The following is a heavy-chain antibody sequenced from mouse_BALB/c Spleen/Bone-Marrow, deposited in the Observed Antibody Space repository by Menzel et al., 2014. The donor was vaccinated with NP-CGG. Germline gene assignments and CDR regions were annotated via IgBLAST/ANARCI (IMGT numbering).Heavy chain of an antibody. D-gene: IGHD4-1*01. CDR1: GFTFSSLG. J-gene: IGHJ2*01. V-gene: IGHV5-17*02. CDR3: ARGGNWEDFDY. Sequence: EAQLVESGGGLVQPGGSRKLSCAASGFTFSSLGMHWVRQAPERGLEWVAYISSGSGTIFYADTVKGRFTISRDNPKITLFLQMTSLRAEDSAMYYCARGGNWEDFDYWGQGTTLTVSS. CDR2: ISSGSGTI.